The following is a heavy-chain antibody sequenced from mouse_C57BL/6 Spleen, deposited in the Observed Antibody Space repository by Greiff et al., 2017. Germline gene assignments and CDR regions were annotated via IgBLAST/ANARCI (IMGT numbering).Heavy chain of an antibody. CDR3: TAWDYDGYFDY. CDR2: IRLKSDNYAT. J-gene: IGHJ2*01. CDR1: GFTFSNYW. Sequence: EVHLVESGGGLVQPGGSMKLSCVASGFTFSNYWMNWVRQSPEKGLEWVAQIRLKSDNYATHYAESVKGRFTISRDDSKSSVYLQMNNLRAEDTGIYYCTAWDYDGYFDYWGQGTTLTVSS. D-gene: IGHD2-4*01. V-gene: IGHV6-3*01.